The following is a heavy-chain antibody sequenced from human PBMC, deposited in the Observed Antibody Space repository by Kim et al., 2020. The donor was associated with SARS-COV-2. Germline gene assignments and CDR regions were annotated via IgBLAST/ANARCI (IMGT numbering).Heavy chain of an antibody. V-gene: IGHV1-46*01. CDR3: ATALRFFSPFDY. D-gene: IGHD3-3*01. CDR1: GYTFTSYY. CDR2: INPSGGST. J-gene: IGHJ4*02. Sequence: ASVKVSYKASGYTFTSYYMHWVRQAPGQGLEWMGIINPSGGSTSYAQKFQGRVTMTRDTSTSTVYMELSSLRSEDTAVYYCATALRFFSPFDYWGQGTLVTVSS.